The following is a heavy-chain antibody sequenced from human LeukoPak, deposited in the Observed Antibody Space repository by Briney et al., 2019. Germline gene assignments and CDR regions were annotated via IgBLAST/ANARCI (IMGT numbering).Heavy chain of an antibody. V-gene: IGHV4-4*07. J-gene: IGHJ4*02. CDR1: GGSISSYY. D-gene: IGHD3-22*01. CDR3: ARVPHYYDSSGYEVFDY. Sequence: SETLSLTCTVSGGSISSYYWSWIRQPAGKGLEWIGRSYTSGSTNYNPSLKSRVTMSVDTSKNQFSLKLSSVTAADTAVYYCARVPHYYDSSGYEVFDYWGQGTLVTVSS. CDR2: SYTSGST.